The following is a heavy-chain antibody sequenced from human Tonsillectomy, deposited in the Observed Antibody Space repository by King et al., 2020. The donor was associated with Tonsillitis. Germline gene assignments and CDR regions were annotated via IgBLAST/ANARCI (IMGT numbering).Heavy chain of an antibody. V-gene: IGHV3-13*04. CDR2: IGATGYT. J-gene: IGHJ3*02. CDR1: GFTFSNYD. Sequence: VQLVESGGGLVQPGGSLRLSCAASGFTFSNYDMHWVRQGTGRGLEWVSTIGATGYTYYSDSVKGRFTISREDAKNSLFLQMNSLTAGDTAVYYCARDRGWFGGLDIWGQGTMVTVSS. D-gene: IGHD3-10*01. CDR3: ARDRGWFGGLDI.